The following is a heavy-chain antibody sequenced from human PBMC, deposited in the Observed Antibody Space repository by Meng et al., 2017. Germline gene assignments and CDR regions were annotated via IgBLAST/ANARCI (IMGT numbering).Heavy chain of an antibody. CDR1: GGTFSSYA. D-gene: IGHD6-19*01. CDR3: HSGWYQAGDDY. V-gene: IGHV1-69*06. CDR2: IIPIFGTA. Sequence: QVQLVQAAAEVKKPGSSVKVSCKASGGTFSSYAISWVRQAPGQGLEWMGGIIPIFGTANYAQKFQGRVTITADKSTSTAYMELSSLRSEDTAVYYCHSGWYQAGDDYWGQGTLVTVSS. J-gene: IGHJ4*02.